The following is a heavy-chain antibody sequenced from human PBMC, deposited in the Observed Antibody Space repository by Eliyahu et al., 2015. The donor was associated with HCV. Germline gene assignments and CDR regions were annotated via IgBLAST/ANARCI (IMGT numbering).Heavy chain of an antibody. V-gene: IGHV3-30*04. Sequence: QVQLVESGGGVVQPGRSLXLSCAASGXTXSXYAMPWVRQAPGKGLXWVAVISYDGSNKYYADSVKGRFTISRDNSKNTLYLQMNSLRAEDTAVYYCARDPLLLTAAGAYFDYWGQGTLVTVSS. CDR1: GXTXSXYA. J-gene: IGHJ4*02. CDR3: ARDPLLLTAAGAYFDY. CDR2: ISYDGSNK. D-gene: IGHD6-13*01.